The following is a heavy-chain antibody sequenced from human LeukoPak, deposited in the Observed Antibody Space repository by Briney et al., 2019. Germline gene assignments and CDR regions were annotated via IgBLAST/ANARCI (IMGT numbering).Heavy chain of an antibody. Sequence: GSLRLSCVASGFTFSNYWMHWVRQAPGKGLVWVSRINSDGSITTYADSVKGRFTISRDNAKNSLYLQMNSLRAEDTAVYYCARETYYYDSSGYYSFDYWGQGTLVTVSS. CDR1: GFTFSNYW. CDR3: ARETYYYDSSGYYSFDY. D-gene: IGHD3-22*01. J-gene: IGHJ4*02. CDR2: INSDGSIT. V-gene: IGHV3-74*01.